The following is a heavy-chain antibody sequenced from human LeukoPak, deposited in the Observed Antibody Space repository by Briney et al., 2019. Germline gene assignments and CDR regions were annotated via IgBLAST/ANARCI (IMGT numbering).Heavy chain of an antibody. CDR2: INAGNGNT. D-gene: IGHD3-10*01. J-gene: IGHJ4*02. CDR3: ARDYSPYYYGSLGYFDY. CDR1: GYTFTSYA. Sequence: ASVKVSCKASGYTFTSYAMHWVRQAPGQRLEWMGWINAGNGNTKYSQKFQGRVTFTRDTSASTAYMELSSLRSEDTALYYCARDYSPYYYGSLGYFDYWGQGTLVTVSS. V-gene: IGHV1-3*01.